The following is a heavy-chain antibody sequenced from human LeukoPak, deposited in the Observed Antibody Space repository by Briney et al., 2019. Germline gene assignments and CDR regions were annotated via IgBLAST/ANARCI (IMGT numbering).Heavy chain of an antibody. V-gene: IGHV3-23*01. Sequence: TGGSLRLSCAASGFTFSNYAMNWVRQAPGKGLEWVSTISVSGGSTYYADSVKGRFTISRDNSKNTLYLQMNSLRAEDTAVYYCAKARSGWEYFQHWGQGTLVTVSS. CDR2: ISVSGGST. D-gene: IGHD6-19*01. CDR1: GFTFSNYA. J-gene: IGHJ1*01. CDR3: AKARSGWEYFQH.